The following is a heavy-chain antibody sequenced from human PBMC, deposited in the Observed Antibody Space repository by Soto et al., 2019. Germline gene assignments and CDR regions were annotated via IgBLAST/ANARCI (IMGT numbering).Heavy chain of an antibody. D-gene: IGHD6-13*01. CDR2: INPNSGGT. CDR3: ARAGTGSSSAIDY. Sequence: ASVKVSCKASGYTFTGYYMHWVRQAPGQGLEWMGWINPNSGGTNYAQKFQGWVTMTRDTSISTAYMELSRLRSDDTAVYYCARAGTGSSSAIDYWGQGTLVTVSS. J-gene: IGHJ4*02. V-gene: IGHV1-2*04. CDR1: GYTFTGYY.